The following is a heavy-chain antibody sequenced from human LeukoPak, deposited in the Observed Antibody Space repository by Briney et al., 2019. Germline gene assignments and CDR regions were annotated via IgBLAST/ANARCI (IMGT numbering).Heavy chain of an antibody. J-gene: IGHJ4*02. D-gene: IGHD5-18*01. CDR2: ICTSGST. CDR3: ARVLHVDTAMAMDY. CDR1: GGSISSNY. V-gene: IGHV4-4*07. Sequence: SETLSLTCTVSGGSISSNYWSWIRQPAGKGLEWIGRICTSGSTNYNPSLKSRVTMSVDTSKDQFSLKLTSVTAADTAVYYCARVLHVDTAMAMDYWGQGILVTVSS.